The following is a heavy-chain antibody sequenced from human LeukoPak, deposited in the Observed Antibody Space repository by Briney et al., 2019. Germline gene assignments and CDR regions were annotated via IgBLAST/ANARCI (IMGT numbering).Heavy chain of an antibody. J-gene: IGHJ6*03. Sequence: SETLSLTCAVYGGSFSGYYWSWIRQPPGKGLEWIGEINHSGSTNYNPSLKSRVTISVDTSKNQFSLKLSSVTAADTAVYYCASRSSSWYGYYYYMDVWGKGTTVTISS. CDR2: INHSGST. D-gene: IGHD6-13*01. CDR1: GGSFSGYY. CDR3: ASRSSSWYGYYYYMDV. V-gene: IGHV4-34*01.